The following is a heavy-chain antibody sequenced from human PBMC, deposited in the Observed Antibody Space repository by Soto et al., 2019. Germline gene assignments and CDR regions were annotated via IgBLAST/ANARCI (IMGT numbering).Heavy chain of an antibody. V-gene: IGHV4-30-4*01. CDR1: GGSISSGDYY. CDR2: IYYSGST. Sequence: SETLSLTCTVSGGSISSGDYYWSWIRQPPGKGLEWIGYIYYSGSTYYNPSLKSRVTISVDTSKNQFSLKLSSVTAADTAVYYCARGDSPGEFWSGPDYGMDVWGPGTTVTVSS. J-gene: IGHJ6*02. D-gene: IGHD3-3*01. CDR3: ARGDSPGEFWSGPDYGMDV.